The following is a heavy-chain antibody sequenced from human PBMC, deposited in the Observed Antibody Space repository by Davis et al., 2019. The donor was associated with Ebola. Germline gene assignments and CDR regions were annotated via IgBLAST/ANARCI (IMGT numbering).Heavy chain of an antibody. V-gene: IGHV3-21*01. J-gene: IGHJ4*02. CDR1: GFTFSSYS. CDR3: ARDRSRGRMPAFY. CDR2: ISDSSSYI. D-gene: IGHD2-2*01. Sequence: GESLKISCAASGFTFSSYSMNWVRQAPGKGLEWVSSISDSSSYIYYADSVKGRFTISRDNAKNSLYLHMNSLRAEDTAVYYCARDRSRGRMPAFYWGQGTLVTASS.